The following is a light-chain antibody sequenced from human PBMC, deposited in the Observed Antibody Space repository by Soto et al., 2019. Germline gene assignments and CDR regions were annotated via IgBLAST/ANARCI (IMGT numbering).Light chain of an antibody. V-gene: IGLV6-57*01. CDR2: EDN. J-gene: IGLJ2*01. Sequence: NFMLTQPHSVSESPGKTVTISCTRSSGSIASNYVQWYQQRPGSSPTTVIYEDNQRPSGVPDRFSGSIDSSSNSASLTIYGLKTEYEAYDDCQSSDSGNTVVFVGGTKLTVL. CDR3: QSSDSGNTVV. CDR1: SGSIASNY.